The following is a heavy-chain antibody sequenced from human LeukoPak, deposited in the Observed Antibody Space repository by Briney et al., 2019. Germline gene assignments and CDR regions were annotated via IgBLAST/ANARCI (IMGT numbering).Heavy chain of an antibody. CDR3: ARGDLGYYDSSGYWGAFDI. D-gene: IGHD3-22*01. Sequence: PGGSLRLSCAASGFTFSSYSMNWVRQAPGKGLEWVSYISSSSSTIYYADSVKGRFTISRDNAKNSLYLQMNSLRAEDTAVYYCARGDLGYYDSSGYWGAFDIWGQGTMVTVSS. J-gene: IGHJ3*02. V-gene: IGHV3-48*01. CDR1: GFTFSSYS. CDR2: ISSSSSTI.